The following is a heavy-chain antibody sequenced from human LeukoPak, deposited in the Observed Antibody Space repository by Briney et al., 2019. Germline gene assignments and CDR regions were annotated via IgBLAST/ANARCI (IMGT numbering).Heavy chain of an antibody. CDR2: ITGSGGST. D-gene: IGHD3-22*01. Sequence: GGSLRLSCAASGFTFSSYAMSWVRQAPGKGLEWVSAITGSGGSTYYADSVKGRFTISRDNSKNTLYVQMNSLRAEDTAVYYCAGTYYYDSSGYSYEYWGQGTLVAVSS. V-gene: IGHV3-23*01. CDR3: AGTYYYDSSGYSYEY. J-gene: IGHJ4*02. CDR1: GFTFSSYA.